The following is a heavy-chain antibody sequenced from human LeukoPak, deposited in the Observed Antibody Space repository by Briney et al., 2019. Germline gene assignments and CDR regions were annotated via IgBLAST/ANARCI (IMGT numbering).Heavy chain of an antibody. CDR1: GGSISSYY. J-gene: IGHJ5*02. Sequence: SETLSLTCTVSGGSISSYYWSWIRQPPGKGLEWIGYIYYSGSTNYNPSLKSRVTISVDTSKNQFSLKLSSVTAADTAMYYCARMYSSGWYGASNWFDPWGQGTLVTVSS. CDR2: IYYSGST. CDR3: ARMYSSGWYGASNWFDP. D-gene: IGHD6-19*01. V-gene: IGHV4-59*01.